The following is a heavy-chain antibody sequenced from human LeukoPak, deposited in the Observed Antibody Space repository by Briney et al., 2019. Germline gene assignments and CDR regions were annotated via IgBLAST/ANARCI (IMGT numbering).Heavy chain of an antibody. V-gene: IGHV3-73*01. D-gene: IGHD2-15*01. CDR2: IRSKANGYAT. Sequence: GGSLRLSCAASGFTFSGSAMHWVRQASGKGLEWVGRIRSKANGYATAYGASVKGRFTISRDDSQRATYVQMNSLKIEDTAVYYCTRLAGGDAFDIWGPGTMVTVSS. CDR1: GFTFSGSA. J-gene: IGHJ3*02. CDR3: TRLAGGDAFDI.